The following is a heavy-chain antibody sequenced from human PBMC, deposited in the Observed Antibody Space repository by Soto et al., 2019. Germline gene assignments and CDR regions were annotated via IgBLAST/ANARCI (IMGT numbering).Heavy chain of an antibody. Sequence: PSETLSLTCAVYGGSLSAYYWSWIRQPPGKGLEWIGEINHSGSTNYNPSLESRGTISVDTSKNQFSLKLSSVTAADTAVYYCATAARKYYYYGMDVWGQGTTVT. CDR1: GGSLSAYY. CDR2: INHSGST. CDR3: ATAARKYYYYGMDV. D-gene: IGHD2-15*01. V-gene: IGHV4-34*01. J-gene: IGHJ6*02.